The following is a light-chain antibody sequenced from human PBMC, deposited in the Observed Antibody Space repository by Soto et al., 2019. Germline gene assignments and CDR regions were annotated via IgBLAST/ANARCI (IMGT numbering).Light chain of an antibody. CDR1: QSVSSRY. V-gene: IGKV3-20*01. CDR2: GAS. CDR3: QQYGSSPWT. Sequence: EIVLTQSPGTLPLSPGERATLSCRASQSVSSRYLGWYQQKPGQAPRLLIYGASSRATGTPDRFSGSGSGTDFTLTISRLEPEDFAVYYCQQYGSSPWTFGQGTKVEIK. J-gene: IGKJ1*01.